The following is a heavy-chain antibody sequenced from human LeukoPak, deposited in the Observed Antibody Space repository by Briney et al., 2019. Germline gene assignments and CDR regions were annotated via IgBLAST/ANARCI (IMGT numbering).Heavy chain of an antibody. J-gene: IGHJ4*02. CDR3: AREVYDSSGYYYGAFDY. CDR2: IIPIVGTA. D-gene: IGHD3-22*01. V-gene: IGHV1-69*06. CDR1: GGTSSSYA. Sequence: SVKVSCKASGGTSSSYAISWVRHAPGQGLEWMGGIIPIVGTANYAQKFQGRVTITADKSTSTAYMELSSLRSEDTAVYYCAREVYDSSGYYYGAFDYWGQGTLVTVSS.